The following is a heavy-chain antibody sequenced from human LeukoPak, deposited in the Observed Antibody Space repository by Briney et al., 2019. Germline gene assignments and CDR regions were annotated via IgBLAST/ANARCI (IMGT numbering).Heavy chain of an antibody. J-gene: IGHJ3*02. CDR1: GYTFTSYG. V-gene: IGHV1-18*01. CDR3: ARTITMIVVVIRPDAFDI. Sequence: ASVKVSCKASGYTFTSYGISWVRQAPGQGLEWMGWIGAYNGNTNYAQKLQGRVTMTTDTSTSTAYMELRSLRSDDTAVYYCARTITMIVVVIRPDAFDIWGQGTMVTVSS. CDR2: IGAYNGNT. D-gene: IGHD3-22*01.